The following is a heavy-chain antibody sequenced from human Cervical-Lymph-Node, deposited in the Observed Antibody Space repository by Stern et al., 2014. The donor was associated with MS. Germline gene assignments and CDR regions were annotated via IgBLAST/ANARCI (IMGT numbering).Heavy chain of an antibody. CDR1: GFTFSSYW. V-gene: IGHV3-7*01. CDR3: ARVSPPKQQLPRYYFDY. D-gene: IGHD6-13*01. CDR2: IKQDGSEK. J-gene: IGHJ4*02. Sequence: EVQLVESGGGLVQHGGSLRLSCAAYGFTFSSYWMSWVRQAPGKELEWVANIKQDGSEKYYVDSVKGRFTISRDNAKNSLYLQMNSLRAEDTAVYYCARVSPPKQQLPRYYFDYWGQGTLVTVSS.